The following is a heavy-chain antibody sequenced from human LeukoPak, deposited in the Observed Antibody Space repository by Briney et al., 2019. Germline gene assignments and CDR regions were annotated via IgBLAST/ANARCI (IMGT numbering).Heavy chain of an antibody. Sequence: GGSLRLSCAASGFSFNNYAMNWVRQAPGKGLEWVSTISGSGAGTYYADSVKGRFTISRDNSKNTLYLQMNSLRAEDTAVYYCAKSNYDFWSGYLRGGDYWGQGTLVTVSS. CDR1: GFSFNNYA. CDR3: AKSNYDFWSGYLRGGDY. CDR2: ISGSGAGT. J-gene: IGHJ4*02. V-gene: IGHV3-23*01. D-gene: IGHD3-3*01.